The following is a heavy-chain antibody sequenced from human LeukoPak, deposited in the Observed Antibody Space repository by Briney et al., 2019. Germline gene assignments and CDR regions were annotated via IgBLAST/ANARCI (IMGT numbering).Heavy chain of an antibody. V-gene: IGHV1-46*01. CDR2: INPSGGIT. J-gene: IGHJ4*02. D-gene: IGHD3-10*01. CDR1: GYTFTTYY. CDR3: ARDLRGYYYGSGSYYMEY. Sequence: ASLKVSSTASGYTFTTYYMHWVRQAPGHGLEWMGIINPSGGITRYAQKFQGRVTITRDTSTSTVYMERSMMRSEDTAVYYCARDLRGYYYGSGSYYMEYWGQGTLVTVSS.